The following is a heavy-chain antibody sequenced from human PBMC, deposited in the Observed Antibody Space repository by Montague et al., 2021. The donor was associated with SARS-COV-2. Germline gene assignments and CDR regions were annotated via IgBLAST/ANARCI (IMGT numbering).Heavy chain of an antibody. CDR1: GGSISSGSYF. J-gene: IGHJ6*02. V-gene: IGHV4-61*02. CDR2: IYTSGST. D-gene: IGHD1-26*01. Sequence: TLSLTCTVSGGSISSGSYFWSWIRQPAGKGLEWIGRIYTSGSTNYNPSLKSRVTISVDTSKNQFSLKLSSVTAADTAVYYCARDRARIVGARRYYYYGMDVWGQGTTVTVSS. CDR3: ARDRARIVGARRYYYYGMDV.